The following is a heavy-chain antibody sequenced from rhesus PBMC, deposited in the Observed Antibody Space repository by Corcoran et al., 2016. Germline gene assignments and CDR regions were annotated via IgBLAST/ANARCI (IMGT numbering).Heavy chain of an antibody. J-gene: IGHJ4*01. D-gene: IGHD1-14*01. Sequence: QVQLQESGPGLVKPSETLSLTCAVSGGSMSNGYYYWSWIRQPPGKGLEGKGGIYTVNESTYYSPSLKSRVTITKDMSKNHFSLKLTSVTAADTAAYYCARSGTTGIDFWGQGVLVTVSS. V-gene: IGHV4S12*01. CDR2: IYTVNEST. CDR1: GGSMSNGYYY. CDR3: ARSGTTGIDF.